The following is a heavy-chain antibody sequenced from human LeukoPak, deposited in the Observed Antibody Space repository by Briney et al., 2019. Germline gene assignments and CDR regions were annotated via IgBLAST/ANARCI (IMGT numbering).Heavy chain of an antibody. CDR2: ISGSGGSI. CDR3: ARGYRYGYDY. CDR1: GFIFSSYA. Sequence: RSGGSLRLSCAASGFIFSSYAMSWVRQAPGKGLYWVSAISGSGGSIYYADSVKGRFTISRDNAKNSLYLQMNSLRAEDTAVYYCARGYRYGYDYRGQGTLVTVSS. J-gene: IGHJ4*02. V-gene: IGHV3-23*01. D-gene: IGHD5-18*01.